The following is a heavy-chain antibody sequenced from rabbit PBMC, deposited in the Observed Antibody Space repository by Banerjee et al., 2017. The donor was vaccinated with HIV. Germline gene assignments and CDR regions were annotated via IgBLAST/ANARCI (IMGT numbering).Heavy chain of an antibody. CDR3: ARGAGYPGYAWPYFNF. J-gene: IGHJ4*01. D-gene: IGHD7-1*01. Sequence: QSLEESGGDLVKPGASLTLTCTASGIDFSSDYWICWVRQAPGQGLEWIACIYAGSGGNSDYANWAKGRFTISKTSSTTVTLQMTRLTAADTATYFCARGAGYPGYAWPYFNFWGQGTLVTVS. CDR2: IYAGSGGNS. CDR1: GIDFSSDYW. V-gene: IGHV1S40*01.